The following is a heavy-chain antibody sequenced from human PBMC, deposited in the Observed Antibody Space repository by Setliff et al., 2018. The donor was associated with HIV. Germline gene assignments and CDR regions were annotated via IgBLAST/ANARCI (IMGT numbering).Heavy chain of an antibody. D-gene: IGHD3-10*01. J-gene: IGHJ4*02. Sequence: SVKVSCKASGGTFTNHAVSWVRQAPGQGLEWTGGINVLFGTGNYAPKFQGRVTITADESTTTAYMELSSLRSDDTAVYYCARHIATMVRGVIIFDYGGQGTLVTVSS. CDR3: ARHIATMVRGVIIFDY. V-gene: IGHV1-69*13. CDR2: INVLFGTG. CDR1: GGTFTNHA.